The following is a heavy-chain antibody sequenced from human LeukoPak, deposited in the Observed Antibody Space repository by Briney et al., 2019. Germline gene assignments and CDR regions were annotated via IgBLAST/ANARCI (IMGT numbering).Heavy chain of an antibody. D-gene: IGHD6-13*01. V-gene: IGHV3-33*01. CDR3: VRGVGVSRFNYFDP. CDR2: IWYDASNK. Sequence: GGSLRLSCAASGFTFRSYGMHWVRQAPGKGLEWVAVIWYDASNKYYADSVKGRFTISRDNSKNTLFLQMNSLRDDDTAVYYCVRGVGVSRFNYFDPWGQGTLVIVSS. J-gene: IGHJ5*02. CDR1: GFTFRSYG.